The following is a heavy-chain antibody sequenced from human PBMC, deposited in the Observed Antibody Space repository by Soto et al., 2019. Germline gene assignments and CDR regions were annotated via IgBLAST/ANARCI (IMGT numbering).Heavy chain of an antibody. CDR3: ARVNYGDYYYGMDV. Sequence: SETLSLTCTVSGGSINYSYWTWIRQPPGKGLEWIGYISYTGSANYNASLKSRLTISVDTSKNQFSLKLSSVTAADTALYYCARVNYGDYYYGMDVWGQGTTVTFSS. CDR2: ISYTGSA. D-gene: IGHD4-17*01. J-gene: IGHJ6*02. CDR1: GGSINYSY. V-gene: IGHV4-59*01.